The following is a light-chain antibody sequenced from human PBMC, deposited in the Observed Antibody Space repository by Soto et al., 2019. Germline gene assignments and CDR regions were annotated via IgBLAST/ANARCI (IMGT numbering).Light chain of an antibody. CDR2: GAS. Sequence: EIVMTQSPDTLSLSPGERASLSCRASQSVSSNLAWYQQIPGQAPRLLIYGASARATGIPARFSGSGSGTEFTLTISSLQSEDFAVYYCQHYNNWPLTFGQGTKVDI. J-gene: IGKJ1*01. CDR1: QSVSSN. CDR3: QHYNNWPLT. V-gene: IGKV3-15*01.